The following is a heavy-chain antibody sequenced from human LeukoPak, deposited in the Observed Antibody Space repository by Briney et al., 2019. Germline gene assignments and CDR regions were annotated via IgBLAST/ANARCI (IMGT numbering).Heavy chain of an antibody. V-gene: IGHV4-39*07. Sequence: PSEILSLTCTVSGGSISSSSYYWGWIRQPPGKGLEWIGSIYYSGSTYYNPSLKSRVTISVDTSKNQFSLKLSSVTAADTAVYYCARGITTIDAFDIWGQGTMVTVSS. J-gene: IGHJ3*02. CDR1: GGSISSSSYY. CDR2: IYYSGST. CDR3: ARGITTIDAFDI. D-gene: IGHD3-22*01.